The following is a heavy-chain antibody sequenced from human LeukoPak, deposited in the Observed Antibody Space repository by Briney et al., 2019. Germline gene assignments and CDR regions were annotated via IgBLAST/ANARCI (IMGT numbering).Heavy chain of an antibody. Sequence: SVKVSCKTSGFTSSTSAVQWVRQARGQRLEWLGWIIVGSGATNYAQSLQGRFTITRDMSTNTAYMELSSLGSEDSAVYYCAAELYGVYTDCCTFHLWGQGTLVTVSS. CDR2: IIVGSGAT. J-gene: IGHJ3*01. CDR1: GFTSSTSA. D-gene: IGHD4-17*01. V-gene: IGHV1-58*01. CDR3: AAELYGVYTDCCTFHL.